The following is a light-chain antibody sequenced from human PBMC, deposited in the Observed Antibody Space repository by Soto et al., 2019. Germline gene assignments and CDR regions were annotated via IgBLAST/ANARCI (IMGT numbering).Light chain of an antibody. CDR3: QQYNNWPRIT. V-gene: IGKV3D-15*01. J-gene: IGKJ5*01. Sequence: EIVLTQSPATLPLSPGERATLSCRASQSVSSSYLAWYQQKPGQAPRLLIYGASSRATGIPDRFSGSGSGTEFTLTISSLQSEDFAVYYCQQYNNWPRITFGLGTRLEIK. CDR1: QSVSSSY. CDR2: GAS.